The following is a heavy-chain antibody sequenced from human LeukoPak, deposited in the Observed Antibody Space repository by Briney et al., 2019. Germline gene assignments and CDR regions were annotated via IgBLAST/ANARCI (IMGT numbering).Heavy chain of an antibody. CDR2: IWYDGSNK. J-gene: IGHJ3*02. V-gene: IGHV3-33*01. CDR1: VITFSSYG. Sequence: GGSLRLSCAASVITFSSYGMHWVRQAPGKGLEWGAVIWYDGSNKFYADSVKGRFTISRDNSKNTLFLQINILRSEDTAVYNFGRARLGGGAFDIWGQGTMVTVSS. D-gene: IGHD3-16*01. CDR3: GRARLGGGAFDI.